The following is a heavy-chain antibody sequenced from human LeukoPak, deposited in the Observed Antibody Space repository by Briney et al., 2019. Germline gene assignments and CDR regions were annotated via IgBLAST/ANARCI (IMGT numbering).Heavy chain of an antibody. CDR2: VSSVGSTV. Sequence: GGSLRLSCAASGFTFSSYEMNWVRQAPGKGLEWVSYVSSVGSTVYYADSVKGRFTISRDNAKNSLYLQMNSLRAEDTAVYYCASLRGSGSHYVAPNTLDYWGREPWSPSPQ. D-gene: IGHD1-26*01. CDR3: ASLRGSGSHYVAPNTLDY. V-gene: IGHV3-48*03. CDR1: GFTFSSYE. J-gene: IGHJ4*02.